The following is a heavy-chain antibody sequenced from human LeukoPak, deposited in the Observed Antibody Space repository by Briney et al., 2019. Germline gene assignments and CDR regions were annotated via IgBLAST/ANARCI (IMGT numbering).Heavy chain of an antibody. CDR2: ISGSGGST. Sequence: PGGSLRLSWAASGFTFSSYAMSWVRQAPGKGLEWVSAISGSGGSTYYADSVKGRFTISRDNSKNTLYLQMNSLRAEDTAVYYCARRSGIAVAGAFDYWGQGTLVTVSS. J-gene: IGHJ4*02. V-gene: IGHV3-23*01. D-gene: IGHD6-19*01. CDR3: ARRSGIAVAGAFDY. CDR1: GFTFSSYA.